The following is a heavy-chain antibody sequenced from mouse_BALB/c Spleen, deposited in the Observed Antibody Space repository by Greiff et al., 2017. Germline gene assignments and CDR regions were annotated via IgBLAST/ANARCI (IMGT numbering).Heavy chain of an antibody. D-gene: IGHD2-1*01. V-gene: IGHV1-18*01. Sequence: EVQLQQSGPELVKPGASVKIPCKASGYTFTDYNMDWVKQSHGKSLEWIGDINPNNGGTIYNQKFKGKATLTVDKSSSTAYMELRSLTSEDTAVYYCARGAYGNYLYYFDYWGQGTTLTVSS. J-gene: IGHJ2*01. CDR2: INPNNGGT. CDR3: ARGAYGNYLYYFDY. CDR1: GYTFTDYN.